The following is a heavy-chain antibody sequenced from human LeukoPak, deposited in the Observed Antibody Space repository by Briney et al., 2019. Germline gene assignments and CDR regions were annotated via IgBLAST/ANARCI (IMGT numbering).Heavy chain of an antibody. J-gene: IGHJ4*02. CDR1: GLTVSNNY. Sequence: GGSLRLSCAASGLTVSNNYMSWVRQAPGKGLEWVSLIYSDGSTSYADSVKGRFTISRDNSKNTLYLQVNSLRAEDTAVYYCARGGGFSYGLAYWDQGILVTVSS. D-gene: IGHD5-18*01. V-gene: IGHV3-53*01. CDR3: ARGGGFSYGLAY. CDR2: IYSDGST.